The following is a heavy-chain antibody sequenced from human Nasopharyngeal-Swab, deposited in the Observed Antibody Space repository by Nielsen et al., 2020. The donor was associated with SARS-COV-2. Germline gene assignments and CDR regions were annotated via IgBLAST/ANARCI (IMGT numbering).Heavy chain of an antibody. CDR2: ISGSGGST. CDR1: GFTFSSYA. D-gene: IGHD3-3*01. V-gene: IGHV3-23*01. CDR3: AKNAYYDFWSYGTY. Sequence: GGSLRLSCAASGFTFSSYAMSWVRQAPGKGLEWVSAISGSGGSTYYADSVKGRFTISRGNSKNTLYLQMNSLRAEDTAVYYCAKNAYYDFWSYGTYWGQGTLVTVSS. J-gene: IGHJ4*02.